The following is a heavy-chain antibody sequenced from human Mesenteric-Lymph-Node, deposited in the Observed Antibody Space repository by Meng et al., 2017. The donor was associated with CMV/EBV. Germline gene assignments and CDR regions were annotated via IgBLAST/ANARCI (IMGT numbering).Heavy chain of an antibody. V-gene: IGHV1-69*02. CDR2: IIPILGIA. D-gene: IGHD2-2*01. Sequence: SVKVSCKASGGTFSSYTISWVRQAPGQGLEWMGRIIPILGIANYAQKFQGRVTITADKSTSTAYMELSSLRSEDTAVYYCARVVPFLIVVVPAAPEGGMDVWGQGTTVTVSS. CDR3: ARVVPFLIVVVPAAPEGGMDV. CDR1: GGTFSSYT. J-gene: IGHJ6*02.